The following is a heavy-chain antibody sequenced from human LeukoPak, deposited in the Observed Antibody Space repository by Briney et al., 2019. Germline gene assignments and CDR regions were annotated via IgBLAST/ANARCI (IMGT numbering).Heavy chain of an antibody. Sequence: GESLKISCKGSGYSFTSYWIGWVRQLPGKGLEWMGIIYPGDSDTRYSPSFQGQVTISAHKSINTAYLQWSRLKASDTAMYYCARLGSGGYNLFDYWGQGTLVTVSS. CDR3: ARLGSGGYNLFDY. D-gene: IGHD5-24*01. J-gene: IGHJ4*02. V-gene: IGHV5-51*01. CDR1: GYSFTSYW. CDR2: IYPGDSDT.